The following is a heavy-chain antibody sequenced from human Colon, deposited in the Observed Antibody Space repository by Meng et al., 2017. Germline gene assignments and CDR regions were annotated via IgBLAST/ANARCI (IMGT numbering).Heavy chain of an antibody. V-gene: IGHV4-4*02. CDR1: GGSSSSSNW. CDR3: ASGRKYCSSTSCYGQFDY. Sequence: GRVEGAAPGWVNTSAARSPTCAFPGGSSSSSNWWSWVRQTPGKGLGWMGEIYNSGSTNYNPSLKRRVTISVDKSKNQFSLKLSSVTAADTAVYYCASGRKYCSSTSCYGQFDYWGQGTLVTVSS. J-gene: IGHJ4*02. D-gene: IGHD2-2*01. CDR2: IYNSGST.